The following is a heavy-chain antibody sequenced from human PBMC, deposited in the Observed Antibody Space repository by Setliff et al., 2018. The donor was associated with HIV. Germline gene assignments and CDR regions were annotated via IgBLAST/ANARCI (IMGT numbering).Heavy chain of an antibody. CDR3: ASRSDY. CDR1: GGSISSGSYY. J-gene: IGHJ4*02. Sequence: SETLSLTCTVSGGSISSGSYYWSWIRQPAGKGLEWIGHIYTSGSTNYNPSLKSRVTISVDTSKNQFSLKLSSVTAADTAVYYCASRSDYWGQGTLVTVSS. CDR2: IYTSGST. V-gene: IGHV4-61*09.